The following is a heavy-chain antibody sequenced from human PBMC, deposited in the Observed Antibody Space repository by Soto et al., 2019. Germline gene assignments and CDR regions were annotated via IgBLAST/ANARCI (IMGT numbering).Heavy chain of an antibody. J-gene: IGHJ3*02. D-gene: IGHD3-16*02. V-gene: IGHV1-46*01. CDR1: GYTFTSYY. CDR3: AREKSSWSDRHLGELSHPGAFDI. Sequence: ASVKVSCKASGYTFTSYYMHWVRQAPGQGLEWMGIINPSGGSTSYAQKFQGRVTMTRDTSTSTAYMELSSLRSEDTAVYYCAREKSSWSDRHLGELSHPGAFDIWGQGTMVTVSS. CDR2: INPSGGST.